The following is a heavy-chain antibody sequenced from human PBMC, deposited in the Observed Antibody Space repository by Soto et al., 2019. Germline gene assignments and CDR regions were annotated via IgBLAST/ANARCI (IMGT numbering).Heavy chain of an antibody. CDR2: INPNSGGT. D-gene: IGHD4-17*01. J-gene: IGHJ6*02. CDR1: GYTFTGYY. V-gene: IGHV1-2*04. CDR3: ARGMTTVTTISSYYYYYGMDV. Sequence: ASVKVSCKASGYTFTGYYMHWVRQAPGQGLEWLGWINPNSGGTNYAQKFQGWVTMTRDTSISTAYMELSRLRSDDTAVYYCARGMTTVTTISSYYYYYGMDVWGQGTTVTSP.